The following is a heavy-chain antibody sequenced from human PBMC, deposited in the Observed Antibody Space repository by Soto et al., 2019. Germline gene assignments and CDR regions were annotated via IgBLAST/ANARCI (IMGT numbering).Heavy chain of an antibody. Sequence: EVQLVESGGGLVQPGGSLRLSCAASGFTVSSNYMSWVRQAPGKGLEWVSVIYSGGSTYYADSVNGRFTISRDNSKSTLFLQMNSLRAEDTAVYYCARDQGYCGGGSCYSEGWFDPWGQGTLVTVSS. CDR2: IYSGGST. CDR3: ARDQGYCGGGSCYSEGWFDP. J-gene: IGHJ5*02. D-gene: IGHD2-15*01. CDR1: GFTVSSNY. V-gene: IGHV3-66*01.